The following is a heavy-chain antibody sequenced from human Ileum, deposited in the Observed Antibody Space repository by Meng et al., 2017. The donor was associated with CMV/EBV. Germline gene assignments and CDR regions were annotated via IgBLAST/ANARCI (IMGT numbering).Heavy chain of an antibody. CDR3: ARDRQQLGNYYFDY. CDR1: GYTFTSSY. Sequence: SGYTFTSSYLHWVRQAPGQGLEWMGIINPSGGSTSYAQKFQGRVTMTRDTSTSTVYMELSSLRSEDTAVYYCARDRQQLGNYYFDYWGQGTLVTVSS. CDR2: INPSGGST. V-gene: IGHV1-46*01. D-gene: IGHD6-6*01. J-gene: IGHJ4*02.